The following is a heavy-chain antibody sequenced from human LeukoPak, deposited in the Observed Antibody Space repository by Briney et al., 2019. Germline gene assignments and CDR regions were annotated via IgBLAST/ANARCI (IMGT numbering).Heavy chain of an antibody. CDR2: ISGSGGST. V-gene: IGHV3-23*01. D-gene: IGHD6-13*01. Sequence: GGSLRLSCAASGFTFSSYWMSWVRQAPGKGLEWVSAISGSGGSTYYADSVKGRFTISRDNSKNTLYLQMNSLRAEDTAVYYCAKRASGSSTRGRIDYWGQGTLVTVSS. J-gene: IGHJ4*02. CDR1: GFTFSSYW. CDR3: AKRASGSSTRGRIDY.